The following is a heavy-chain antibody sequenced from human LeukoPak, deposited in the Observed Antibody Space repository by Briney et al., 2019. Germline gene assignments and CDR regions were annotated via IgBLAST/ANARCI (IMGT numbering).Heavy chain of an antibody. V-gene: IGHV4-30-2*01. Sequence: SQTLSLTCTVSGGSISSGGYYWSWIRQPPGKGLERIGYIYHSGSTYYNPSLKSRVTISVDRSKNQFSLKLSSVTAADTAVYYCARVRYSYGVIDYWGQGTLVTVSS. CDR2: IYHSGST. CDR3: ARVRYSYGVIDY. J-gene: IGHJ4*02. CDR1: GGSISSGGYY. D-gene: IGHD5-18*01.